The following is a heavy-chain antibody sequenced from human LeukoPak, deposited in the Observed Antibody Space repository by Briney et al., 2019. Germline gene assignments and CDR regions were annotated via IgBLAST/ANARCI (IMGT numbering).Heavy chain of an antibody. D-gene: IGHD3-10*01. J-gene: IGHJ4*02. CDR3: TTVDTMVRGVSPF. CDR2: IKSKTDGGTT. V-gene: IGHV3-15*01. Sequence: GGSLRLSCAASGFTFSNAWMSWVRQAPGKGLEWVGRIKSKTDGGTTDYAAPVKGRFTISRDDSKNTLYLQMNSLETEDTAVYYCTTVDTMVRGVSPFWGQGTLVTVSS. CDR1: GFTFSNAW.